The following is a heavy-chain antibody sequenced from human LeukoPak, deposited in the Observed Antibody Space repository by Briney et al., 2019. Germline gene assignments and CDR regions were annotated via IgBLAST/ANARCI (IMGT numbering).Heavy chain of an antibody. J-gene: IGHJ4*02. CDR1: GFTFSSYA. V-gene: IGHV3-23*01. CDR3: AKYSSGWCFEY. CDR2: ISASGGST. D-gene: IGHD6-19*01. Sequence: QPGGSLRLSCAASGFTFSSYAMSWVRQAPGKGLEWVSGISASGGSTYYADSVKGRFTTSRDNSKNTLYLQMNSLRAEDTAVYYCAKYSSGWCFEYWGQGTLVTVSS.